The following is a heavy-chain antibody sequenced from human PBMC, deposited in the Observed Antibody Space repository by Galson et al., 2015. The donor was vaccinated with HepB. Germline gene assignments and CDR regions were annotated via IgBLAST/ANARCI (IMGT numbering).Heavy chain of an antibody. Sequence: SVKVSCKASGYTFTSYGISWVRQAPGQGLEWMGWISAYNGNTNYAQKLQGRVTMTTDTSTSTAYMELRSLRSDDTAVYYCAREEPGEAPDYYGSGSYYPGGYWGQGTLVTVSS. V-gene: IGHV1-18*01. CDR3: AREEPGEAPDYYGSGSYYPGGY. J-gene: IGHJ4*02. CDR2: ISAYNGNT. CDR1: GYTFTSYG. D-gene: IGHD3-10*01.